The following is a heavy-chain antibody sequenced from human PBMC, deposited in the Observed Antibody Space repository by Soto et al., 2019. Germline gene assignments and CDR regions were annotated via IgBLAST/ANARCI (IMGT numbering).Heavy chain of an antibody. CDR2: IKQDGSEK. D-gene: IGHD4-17*01. Sequence: GGSLRLSCAASGFTFSSYWMSWVRQAPGKGLEWVANIKQDGSEKCYVDSVKGRLTISRGNAKNSLYLQMNSLRAEDTAVYYCANGDYAEYFQHWGQGTLVTVSS. V-gene: IGHV3-7*01. J-gene: IGHJ1*01. CDR3: ANGDYAEYFQH. CDR1: GFTFSSYW.